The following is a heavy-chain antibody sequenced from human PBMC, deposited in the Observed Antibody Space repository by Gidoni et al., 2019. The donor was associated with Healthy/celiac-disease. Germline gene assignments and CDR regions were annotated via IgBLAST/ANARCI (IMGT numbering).Heavy chain of an antibody. Sequence: AVYGGSFSGYYWSWIRQPPGTGLGWIGEINHSGSTNYNPSLKSRVTISVDTAKNQFPLKLSSVTAADTAVYYCARGAPLSYYDFWSGYYRKIEGEGYYYYGMDVWGQGTTVTASS. V-gene: IGHV4-34*01. CDR2: INHSGST. CDR1: GGSFSGYY. CDR3: ARGAPLSYYDFWSGYYRKIEGEGYYYYGMDV. D-gene: IGHD3-3*01. J-gene: IGHJ6*02.